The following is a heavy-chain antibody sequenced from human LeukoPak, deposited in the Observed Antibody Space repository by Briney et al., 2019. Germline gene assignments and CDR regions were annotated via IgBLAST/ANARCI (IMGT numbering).Heavy chain of an antibody. CDR3: AGEGPEGWYYYYMDV. CDR2: ISAYNGST. CDR1: GYTFTSYG. V-gene: IGHV1-18*01. Sequence: ASVTVSCKASGYTFTSYGISWARQAPGQGLEWMGWISAYNGSTNYAQKLQGRVTMTTDTSTSTAYMELRSLRSDDTAVYYCAGEGPEGWYYYYMDVWGKGTTVTISS. J-gene: IGHJ6*03. D-gene: IGHD1-14*01.